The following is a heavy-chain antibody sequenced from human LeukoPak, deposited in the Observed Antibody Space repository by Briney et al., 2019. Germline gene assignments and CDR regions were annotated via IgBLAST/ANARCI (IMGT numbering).Heavy chain of an antibody. D-gene: IGHD3-10*01. CDR2: INAGNGNT. V-gene: IGHV1-3*01. Sequence: ASVKISCKASGYTFTSDAMHCVRQAPGQRLEWMGWINAGNGNTKYSQKFQGRVTITRDTSASTAYMELSSLRSEDTAVYYCARVSFHYYGSGSYTLHYWGQGTLVTVSS. CDR1: GYTFTSDA. CDR3: ARVSFHYYGSGSYTLHY. J-gene: IGHJ4*02.